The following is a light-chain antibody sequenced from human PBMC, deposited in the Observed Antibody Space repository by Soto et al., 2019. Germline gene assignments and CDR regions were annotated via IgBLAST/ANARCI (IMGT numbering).Light chain of an antibody. V-gene: IGLV2-8*01. CDR2: EVI. CDR1: SSDVGSCNY. Sequence: QSVLTQPPSASGSPGQSVTISCTGTSSDVGSCNYVSWYQQHPGKAPKLMIYEVIKRPSGVPDRFSGSKSGNTAFLTVSGLQAEDEADYYCSSYADSKNLEVVFGGGTKVPS. CDR3: SSYADSKNLEVV. J-gene: IGLJ2*01.